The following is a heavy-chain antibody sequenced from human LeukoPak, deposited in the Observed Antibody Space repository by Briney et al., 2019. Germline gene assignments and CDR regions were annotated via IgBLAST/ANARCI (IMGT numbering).Heavy chain of an antibody. Sequence: GGSLRLSCTASGFTVSDDHVDWVRQAPGKGLEWVGRIRSTATTEYAASVKGRFTISRDDSKNSVYMQMNSLKIEDTAVYFCAKSKPGNILDYWGQGTLLTVSS. CDR3: AKSKPGNILDY. CDR2: IRSTATT. V-gene: IGHV3-72*01. J-gene: IGHJ4*02. CDR1: GFTVSDDH. D-gene: IGHD2/OR15-2a*01.